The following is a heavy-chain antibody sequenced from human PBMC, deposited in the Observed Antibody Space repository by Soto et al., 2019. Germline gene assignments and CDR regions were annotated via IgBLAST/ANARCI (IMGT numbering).Heavy chain of an antibody. D-gene: IGHD3-3*01. J-gene: IGHJ5*02. CDR1: GGTFSSYA. V-gene: IGHV1-69*06. CDR3: ARTEPFITIFGVVTKESWFDP. CDR2: IIPIFGTA. Sequence: SVKVSCKASGGTFSSYAISWVRQAPGQGLEWMGGIIPIFGTANYAQKFQGRVTITADKSTSTAYMELSSLRSEDAAVYYCARTEPFITIFGVVTKESWFDPWGQGTLVTVSS.